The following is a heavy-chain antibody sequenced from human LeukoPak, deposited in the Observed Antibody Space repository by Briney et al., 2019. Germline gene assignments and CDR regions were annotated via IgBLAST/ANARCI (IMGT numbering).Heavy chain of an antibody. D-gene: IGHD1-26*01. CDR3: AREGFNSGSYYYYYYMDV. CDR2: ISSNGRTR. V-gene: IGHV3-48*03. Sequence: GGSLRLSCAASGFIFSDYEMTWVRQAPGKGLEWISYISSNGRTRSYADSVKGRFTISRDNAKNSLYLQMNSLRAEDTAVYYCAREGFNSGSYYYYYYMDVWGKGTTVTVSS. CDR1: GFIFSDYE. J-gene: IGHJ6*03.